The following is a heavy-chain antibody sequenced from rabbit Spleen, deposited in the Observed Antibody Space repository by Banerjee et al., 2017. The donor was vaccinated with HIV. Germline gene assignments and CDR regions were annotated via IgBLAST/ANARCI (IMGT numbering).Heavy chain of an antibody. CDR1: GFDFSSDA. Sequence: EESGGDLVQPEGSLTLTCKVSGFDFSSDAMCWVRQAPGKGPEFIACIYNGDGSTYYASWVNGRFTVSKTSSTTVTLQLASLTAADTATHFCARRAGVSNSDYYFNLWGPGTLVT. J-gene: IGHJ4*01. CDR2: IYNGDGST. D-gene: IGHD1-1*01. CDR3: ARRAGVSNSDYYFNL. V-gene: IGHV1S47*01.